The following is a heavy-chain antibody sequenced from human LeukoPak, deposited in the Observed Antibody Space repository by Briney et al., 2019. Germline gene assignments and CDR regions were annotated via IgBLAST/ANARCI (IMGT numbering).Heavy chain of an antibody. D-gene: IGHD3-22*01. V-gene: IGHV4-4*07. Sequence: PSETLSLTCTVSGGSIGSYYWSWIRQPAGKGLEWIGRIYTSGSTNYNPSLKSRVTMSVDTSKNQFSLKLSSVTAADTAVYYCARDTPIIMIVVALGAFDIWGQGTMVTVSS. CDR3: ARDTPIIMIVVALGAFDI. J-gene: IGHJ3*02. CDR2: IYTSGST. CDR1: GGSIGSYY.